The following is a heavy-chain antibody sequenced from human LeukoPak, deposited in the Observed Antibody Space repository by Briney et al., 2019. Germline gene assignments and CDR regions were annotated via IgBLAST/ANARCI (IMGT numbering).Heavy chain of an antibody. J-gene: IGHJ3*02. CDR1: GYRFTSYW. V-gene: IGHV5-51*01. Sequence: GESPKISFKGSGYRFTSYWIGWVRQMPGKGLEWMGIIYPGDSDTRYSPSFQGQVTISADKSISTAYLQWSSLKASDTAMYYCASSLLTGDLDAFDIWGQGTVITVSS. CDR2: IYPGDSDT. D-gene: IGHD7-27*01. CDR3: ASSLLTGDLDAFDI.